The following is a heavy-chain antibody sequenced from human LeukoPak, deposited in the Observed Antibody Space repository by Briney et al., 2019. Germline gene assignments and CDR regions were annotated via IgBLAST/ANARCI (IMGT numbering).Heavy chain of an antibody. CDR2: IKQAVSEK. J-gene: IGHJ4*02. V-gene: IGHV3-7*04. D-gene: IGHD5-18*01. CDR3: ARGGYSYGYEGVSYFDY. Sequence: VGSLRLSCAASGFTFSSYSMSWVSQAPGKGLEWVANIKQAVSEKYYVDSVKGRFTITRDNAKNSLYLQMNSLRAEDTAVYYCARGGYSYGYEGVSYFDYWGQGTLVTVSS. CDR1: GFTFSSYS.